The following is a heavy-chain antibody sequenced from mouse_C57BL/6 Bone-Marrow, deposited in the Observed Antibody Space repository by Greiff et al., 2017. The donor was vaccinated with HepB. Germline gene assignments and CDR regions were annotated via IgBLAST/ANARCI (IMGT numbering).Heavy chain of an antibody. J-gene: IGHJ4*01. CDR1: GYTFTSYW. Sequence: VQLQQPGAELVKPGASVKLSCKASGYTFTSYWMHWVKQRPGRGLEWIGRIDPNSGGTKYNEKFKSKATLTVDKPSSTAYMQLSSLTSEDSAVYYCARKEAYYYGSFYYYAMDYWGQGTSVTVSS. V-gene: IGHV1-72*01. CDR2: IDPNSGGT. CDR3: ARKEAYYYGSFYYYAMDY. D-gene: IGHD1-1*01.